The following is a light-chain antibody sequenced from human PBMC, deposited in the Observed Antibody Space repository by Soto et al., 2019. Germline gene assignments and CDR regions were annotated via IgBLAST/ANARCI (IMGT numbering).Light chain of an antibody. J-gene: IGLJ1*01. V-gene: IGLV1-40*01. Sequence: QSVLTQPPSMSGAPGQRVTISCTGSSSNIGSTYDVQWYQQLPGTAPKLLIHGNTNRPSGVPDRFSGSKSGTSASLAITGLQAHDEADYYCQSYDDSLSVHYVFGTGTKLTVL. CDR3: QSYDDSLSVHYV. CDR2: GNT. CDR1: SSNIGSTYD.